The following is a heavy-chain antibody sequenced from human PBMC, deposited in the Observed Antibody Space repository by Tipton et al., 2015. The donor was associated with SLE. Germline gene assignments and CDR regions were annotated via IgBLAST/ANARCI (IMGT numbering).Heavy chain of an antibody. CDR3: ARDLGNWSYFDY. J-gene: IGHJ4*02. V-gene: IGHV4-59*01. CDR2: FSYSGST. Sequence: LRLSCTVSGDSITTYYWNWIRQPPGKGLEWIGRFSYSGSTDYNPSLKSRVTISIDMPKNQFSLKLSSVTAADTAVYYCARDLGNWSYFDYWGQGTLVTVSS. CDR1: GDSITTYY. D-gene: IGHD1-1*01.